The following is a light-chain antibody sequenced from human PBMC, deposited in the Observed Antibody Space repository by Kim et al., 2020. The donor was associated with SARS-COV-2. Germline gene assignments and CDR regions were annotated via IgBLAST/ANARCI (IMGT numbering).Light chain of an antibody. CDR3: NSRDSNDNVV. CDR2: GKN. J-gene: IGLJ2*01. Sequence: VALGQTVRITCQGDSLRSYYATWYQHKPGQAPILVIYGKNNRPSGIPDRFSGSSSGNTASLTIAGTQAGDEADYYCNSRDSNDNVVFGGGTQLTVL. V-gene: IGLV3-19*01. CDR1: SLRSYY.